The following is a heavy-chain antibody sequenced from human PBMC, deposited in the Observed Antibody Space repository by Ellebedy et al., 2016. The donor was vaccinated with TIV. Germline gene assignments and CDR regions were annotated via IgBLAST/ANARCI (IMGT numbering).Heavy chain of an antibody. CDR3: AKVMTGYSYAPDDF. V-gene: IGHV3-23*01. Sequence: GESLKISCTASGFTFSYYAMSWIRQAPGRGLEWVSTVSYTGAATYFADSLKGRFTISRDNSKNTLYLHMDSLRAADTAIYYCAKVMTGYSYAPDDFWGQGTLVTVSS. CDR1: GFTFSYYA. CDR2: VSYTGAAT. J-gene: IGHJ4*02. D-gene: IGHD5-18*01.